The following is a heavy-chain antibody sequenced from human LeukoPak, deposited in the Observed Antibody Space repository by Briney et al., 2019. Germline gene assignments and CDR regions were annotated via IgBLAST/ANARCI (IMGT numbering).Heavy chain of an antibody. Sequence: PGGSLRLSCVASGFTFSSYSMTWVRQTPEKGLEWVAAISSSVGSTYYADSVKGRFTISRDNSKNTLYLQVNNLGADDTAVYYCAKNPNRSGWYQDYWGQGTLVIVSS. CDR1: GFTFSSYS. D-gene: IGHD6-19*01. J-gene: IGHJ4*02. CDR3: AKNPNRSGWYQDY. V-gene: IGHV3-23*01. CDR2: ISSSVGST.